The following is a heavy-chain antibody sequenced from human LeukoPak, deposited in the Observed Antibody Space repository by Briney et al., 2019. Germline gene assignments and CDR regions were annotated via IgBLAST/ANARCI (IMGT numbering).Heavy chain of an antibody. CDR1: GYTFTSYD. J-gene: IGHJ5*02. V-gene: IGHV1-8*01. CDR3: ARFGRYCSGGSCSINHRKNWFDP. CDR2: MNPNSGNT. Sequence: ASVKVSCKASGYTFTSYDINWVRQATGQGLEWMGWMNPNSGNTGYAQKFQGRVTMTRNTSISTACMELSSLRSEDTAVYYCARFGRYCSGGSCSINHRKNWFDPWGQGTLVTVSS. D-gene: IGHD2-15*01.